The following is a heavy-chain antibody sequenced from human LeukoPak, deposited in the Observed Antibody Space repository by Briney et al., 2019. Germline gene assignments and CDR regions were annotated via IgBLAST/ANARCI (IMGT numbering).Heavy chain of an antibody. Sequence: PGGSLRLSCTASGFTFDDYAMHWVRQAPGKGLEWVSLISWDGGSTYYADSVKGRFTISRDNSKNTLYLQMNSLRAEDTAVYYCARDAPDSDYGDYYFDYWGQGTLVTVSS. CDR3: ARDAPDSDYGDYYFDY. CDR2: ISWDGGST. J-gene: IGHJ4*02. CDR1: GFTFDDYA. D-gene: IGHD4-17*01. V-gene: IGHV3-43D*03.